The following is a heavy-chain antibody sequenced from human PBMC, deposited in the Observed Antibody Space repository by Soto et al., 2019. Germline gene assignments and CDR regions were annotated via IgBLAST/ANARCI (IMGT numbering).Heavy chain of an antibody. D-gene: IGHD3-9*01. CDR2: ISSSSSYI. Sequence: EVQLVESGGGLVKPGGSLRLSCAASGFTFSSYSMNWVRQATGKGLEWFSSISSSSSYIYYADSVKGRFTISRDNAKNSLYLQMNSMRAEDTAVYYCAREYYDILTGVGGYFDYWGQGTLVTVSS. J-gene: IGHJ4*02. CDR1: GFTFSSYS. V-gene: IGHV3-21*01. CDR3: AREYYDILTGVGGYFDY.